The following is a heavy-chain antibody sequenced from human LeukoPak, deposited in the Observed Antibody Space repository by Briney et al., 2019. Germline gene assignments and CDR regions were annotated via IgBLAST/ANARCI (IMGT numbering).Heavy chain of an antibody. V-gene: IGHV4-30-2*01. J-gene: IGHJ4*02. D-gene: IGHD3-10*01. CDR1: GGSISSGGYS. Sequence: PSQTLSLTCAVSGGSISSGGYSWSWIRQPPGKGLEWIGYIYHSGSTYYNPSLKSRVTISVDRSKNHFSLKLSSVTAADTAVYYCARGKLWFGELFHDYWGQGTLVTVSS. CDR2: IYHSGST. CDR3: ARGKLWFGELFHDY.